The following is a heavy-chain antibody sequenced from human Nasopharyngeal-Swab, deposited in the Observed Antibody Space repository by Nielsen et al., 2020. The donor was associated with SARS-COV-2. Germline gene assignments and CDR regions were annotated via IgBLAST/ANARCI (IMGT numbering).Heavy chain of an antibody. Sequence: GGSLRLSCAVSGFTINSFAMHWVRQAPGKGLEWVAVISYDGNNKYYADSVKGRFTISRDNSKNTVYLQMNSLRPEDTAVYYCARDVASGFGELFPLLRGLDIWGHGTTVTVSS. J-gene: IGHJ6*02. CDR3: ARDVASGFGELFPLLRGLDI. CDR2: ISYDGNNK. D-gene: IGHD3-10*01. CDR1: GFTINSFA. V-gene: IGHV3-30-3*01.